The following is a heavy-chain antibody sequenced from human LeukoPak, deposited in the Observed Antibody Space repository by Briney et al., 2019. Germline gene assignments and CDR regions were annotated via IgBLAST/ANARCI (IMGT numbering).Heavy chain of an antibody. J-gene: IGHJ4*02. CDR2: INHSGST. CDR3: ARRGRDCSSTSCYDY. CDR1: GGSFSGYY. D-gene: IGHD2-2*01. Sequence: PSETLSLTCAVYGGSFSGYYWSWIRQPPGKGLEWIGEINHSGSTNYNPSLKNRVTISVDTSKNQFSLKLSSVTAADTAVYYCARRGRDCSSTSCYDYWGQGTLVTVSS. V-gene: IGHV4-34*01.